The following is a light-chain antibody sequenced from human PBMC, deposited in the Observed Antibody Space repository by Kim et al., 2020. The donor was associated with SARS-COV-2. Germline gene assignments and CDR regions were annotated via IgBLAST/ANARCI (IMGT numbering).Light chain of an antibody. CDR2: GAS. CDR3: QQYNNWPPYT. CDR1: QSVSSD. Sequence: VSPGERATPSCRASQSVSSDLAWYQQNPGQAPRRLIYGASTRATGTPARFSGSGSGTEFTLTISSLQSEDFAVYYCQQYNNWPPYTFGQGTKLEI. J-gene: IGKJ2*01. V-gene: IGKV3-15*01.